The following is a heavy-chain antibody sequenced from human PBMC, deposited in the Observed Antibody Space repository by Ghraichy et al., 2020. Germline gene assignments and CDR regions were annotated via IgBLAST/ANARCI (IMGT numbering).Heavy chain of an antibody. CDR2: IYYSGST. CDR3: ARGDSYGSEFDY. CDR1: GGSISSYY. J-gene: IGHJ4*02. D-gene: IGHD5-18*01. V-gene: IGHV4-59*01. Sequence: SETLSLTCTVSGGSISSYYWSWIRQPPGKGLEWIGYIYYSGSTNYNPSLKSRVTISVDTSKNQFSLKLSSVTAADTVVYYCARGDSYGSEFDYWGQGTLVTISS.